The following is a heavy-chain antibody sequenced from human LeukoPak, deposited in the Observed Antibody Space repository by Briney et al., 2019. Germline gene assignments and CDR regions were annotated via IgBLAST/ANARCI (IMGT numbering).Heavy chain of an antibody. Sequence: GGSLRLSCAASGFTFSTYNMHWVRQAPGKGLEWVALVLSDESNKYHADSVKGRFTISRDNSKNALFLQMNSLRAEDTAVYYCARADWSGKPSGDWGQGTLVTVSS. D-gene: IGHD3-3*01. CDR2: VLSDESNK. CDR1: GFTFSTYN. CDR3: ARADWSGKPSGD. J-gene: IGHJ4*02. V-gene: IGHV3-30*02.